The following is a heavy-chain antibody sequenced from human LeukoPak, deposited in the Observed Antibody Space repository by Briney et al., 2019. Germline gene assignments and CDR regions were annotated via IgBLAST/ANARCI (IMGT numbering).Heavy chain of an antibody. J-gene: IGHJ4*02. CDR3: ARDPSAYCSSTSCHISPFYDY. D-gene: IGHD2-2*02. CDR2: IHPKNGDT. CDR1: GGTFSSYA. Sequence: ASVKVSCKASGGTFSSYAISWVRQAPGQGLEWMGWIHPKNGDTNYAHKFQGRVTMTRDTSISTAYMELSRLRSDDTAVYYCARDPSAYCSSTSCHISPFYDYWGQGTLVTVSS. V-gene: IGHV1-2*02.